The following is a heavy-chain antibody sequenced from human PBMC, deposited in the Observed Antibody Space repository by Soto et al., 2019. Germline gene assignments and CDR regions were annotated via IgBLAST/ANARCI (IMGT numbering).Heavy chain of an antibody. J-gene: IGHJ6*03. V-gene: IGHV4-59*01. D-gene: IGHD2-15*01. CDR3: ARIGGYYYYYMDV. CDR1: GGSISSYY. Sequence: SETLSLTYTVSGGSISSYYWSWIRQPPGKGLEWIGYIYYSGSTNYNPSLKSRVTISVDTSKNQFSLKLSSVTAADTAVYYCARIGGYYYYYMDVWGKGTTVTVSS. CDR2: IYYSGST.